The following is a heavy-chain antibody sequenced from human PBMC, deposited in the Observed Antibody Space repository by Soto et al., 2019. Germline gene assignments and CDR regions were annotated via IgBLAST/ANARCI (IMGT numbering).Heavy chain of an antibody. CDR3: ARDSIAAAGTDY. CDR1: GGTFSSYT. J-gene: IGHJ4*02. CDR2: IIPLFGTT. D-gene: IGHD6-13*01. Sequence: SVKVSCKASGGTFSSYTIAWVRQAPGQGLEWMGEIIPLFGTTNYVEKFQGRLTITADASTSTAYMELSSLRSEDTAMYYCARDSIAAAGTDYWGQGTLVTSP. V-gene: IGHV1-69*13.